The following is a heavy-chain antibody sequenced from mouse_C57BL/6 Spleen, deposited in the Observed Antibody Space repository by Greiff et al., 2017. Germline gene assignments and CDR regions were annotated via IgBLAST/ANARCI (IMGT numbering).Heavy chain of an antibody. CDR2: ISYSGST. CDR3: ARGSYYFDY. Sequence: EVHLVESGPGMVKPSQSLCLTCTVTGYSITSGYDWHWIRHFPGNKLEWMGYISYSGSTNYNPSLKSRISITHDTSKNHFFLKLNSVTTEDTATYYCARGSYYFDYWGQGTTLTVSS. J-gene: IGHJ2*01. V-gene: IGHV3-1*01. D-gene: IGHD1-1*01. CDR1: GYSITSGYD.